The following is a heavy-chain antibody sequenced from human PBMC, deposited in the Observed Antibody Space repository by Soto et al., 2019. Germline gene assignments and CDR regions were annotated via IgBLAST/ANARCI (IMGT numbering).Heavy chain of an antibody. V-gene: IGHV3-30*18. D-gene: IGHD3-9*01. CDR2: ISYDGSTK. CDR3: PKDILTGYYNYYFDY. J-gene: IGHJ4*02. CDR1: GFTFSSYS. Sequence: PGGSMRLSCAAAGFTFSSYSMNWVRKAPGKGLEWVAVISYDGSTKCYEDSVKGRSTISRDNSKDTLYLQMNSLRAEDMAVYYCPKDILTGYYNYYFDYWGQGPPVTVSS.